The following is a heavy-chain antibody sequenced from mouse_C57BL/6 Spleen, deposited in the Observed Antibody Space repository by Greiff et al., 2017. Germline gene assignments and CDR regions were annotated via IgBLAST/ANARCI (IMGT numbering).Heavy chain of an antibody. D-gene: IGHD1-1*01. Sequence: EVQGVESGGGLVKPGGSLKLSCAASGFTFSDYGMHWVRQAPEKGLEWVAYISSGSSTIYYADTVKGRFTISRDNAKNTLFLRMTSLRSEDTARYDCARIAYYGSSYGMDYWGQGTTLTVSS. CDR2: ISSGSSTI. CDR3: ARIAYYGSSYGMDY. V-gene: IGHV5-17*01. CDR1: GFTFSDYG. J-gene: IGHJ2*01.